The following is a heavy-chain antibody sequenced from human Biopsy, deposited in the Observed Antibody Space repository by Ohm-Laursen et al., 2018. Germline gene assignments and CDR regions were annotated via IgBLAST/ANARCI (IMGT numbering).Heavy chain of an antibody. CDR1: GFTFRDYY. CDR2: ITNSGGTV. J-gene: IGHJ6*02. Sequence: SLRLSCAASGFTFRDYYMIWIRQPPGKGLEWVSYITNSGGTVYYEDSVKGRFTVSRDKAKNSLYLQMDRLRAEDTAVYYCARPPWGHAYGYYNGMDVWGQGTTVIVSS. CDR3: ARPPWGHAYGYYNGMDV. V-gene: IGHV3-11*01. D-gene: IGHD3-10*01.